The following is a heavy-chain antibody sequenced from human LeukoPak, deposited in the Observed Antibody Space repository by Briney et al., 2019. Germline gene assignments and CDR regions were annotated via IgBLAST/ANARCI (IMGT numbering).Heavy chain of an antibody. Sequence: GGSLRLSCAASGFTFSSYGMHWVRQAPGKGLEWVAVISYDGSNKYYADSVKGRFTISRDNSKNTLYLQMNSLRAEDTAVYYCARTGDGDYARDWYFDLWGRGTLVTVSS. J-gene: IGHJ2*01. CDR3: ARTGDGDYARDWYFDL. V-gene: IGHV3-30*03. CDR1: GFTFSSYG. D-gene: IGHD4-17*01. CDR2: ISYDGSNK.